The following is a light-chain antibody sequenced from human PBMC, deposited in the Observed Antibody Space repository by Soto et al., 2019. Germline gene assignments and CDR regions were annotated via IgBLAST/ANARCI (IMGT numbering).Light chain of an antibody. J-gene: IGLJ2*01. CDR2: DNN. CDR3: ATWDGSLPGEV. V-gene: IGLV1-51*01. Sequence: QSVLTQSPSVSAAPGQKVTISCSGSSSHIGNNYVSWYQQLPGTAPKLLIYDNNKRPSGIPDRFSGSKSGTSGTLDITGLQTGVEADYYCATWDGSLPGEVFGGGTKLAVL. CDR1: SSHIGNNY.